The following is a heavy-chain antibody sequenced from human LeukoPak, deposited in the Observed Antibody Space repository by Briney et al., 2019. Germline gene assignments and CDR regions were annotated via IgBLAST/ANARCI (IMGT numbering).Heavy chain of an antibody. Sequence: PGGSLRLSCAASGFTFSDYYMSWIRQAPGKGLEWVSYISSSSSYTNYADSVKGRFTISRDNAKNPLYLQMNSLRAEDTAVYYCARGGIVATIRDFDYWGQGTLVTVSS. CDR1: GFTFSDYY. J-gene: IGHJ4*02. CDR3: ARGGIVATIRDFDY. V-gene: IGHV3-11*06. D-gene: IGHD5-12*01. CDR2: ISSSSSYT.